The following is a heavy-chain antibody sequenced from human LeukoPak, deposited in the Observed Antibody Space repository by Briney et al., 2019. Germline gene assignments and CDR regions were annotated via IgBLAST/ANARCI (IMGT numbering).Heavy chain of an antibody. CDR2: INPSDGST. J-gene: IGHJ4*02. D-gene: IGHD5-18*01. CDR1: GYTFSSYF. CDR3: ARAGIGRRLWPVN. V-gene: IGHV1-46*01. Sequence: VASVKVSCKASGYTFSSYFIHWVRQAPGQGLEWMGIINPSDGSTSYAQKFQGRVTMTRDTSTSTAYMELSSLRSEDTAVYYCARAGIGRRLWPVNWGQGTLVTVSS.